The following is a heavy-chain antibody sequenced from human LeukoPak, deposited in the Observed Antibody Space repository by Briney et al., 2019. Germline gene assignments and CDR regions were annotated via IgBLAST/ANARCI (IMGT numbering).Heavy chain of an antibody. CDR3: AKDLSRAVAADWFDP. D-gene: IGHD6-19*01. V-gene: IGHV3-23*01. J-gene: IGHJ5*02. CDR1: GFTFSNYD. CDR2: ISDSGGSA. Sequence: GGSLRLSCAASGFTFSNYDMSWVRQAPGKGLEWVSSISDSGGSAYYADSVKGRFTISRDNSKNTLYLQMTNLRAADTAVYYCAKDLSRAVAADWFDPWDQGSLVTVSS.